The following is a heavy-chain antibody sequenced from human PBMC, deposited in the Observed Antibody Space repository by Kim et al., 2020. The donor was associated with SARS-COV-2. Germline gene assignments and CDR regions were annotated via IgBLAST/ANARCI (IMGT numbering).Heavy chain of an antibody. Sequence: SVKVRFTISRDNSKNTLYLQMNSLRAEDTAVYYCAKAMAERYYYYYGMDVWGQGTTVTVSS. D-gene: IGHD3-10*01. CDR3: AKAMAERYYYYYGMDV. V-gene: IGHV3-30*02. J-gene: IGHJ6*02.